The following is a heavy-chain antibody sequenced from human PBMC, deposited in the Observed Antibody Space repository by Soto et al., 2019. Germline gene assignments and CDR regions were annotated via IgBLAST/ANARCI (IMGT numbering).Heavy chain of an antibody. CDR3: ARSYYYDSSGYYYAPDFDY. V-gene: IGHV1-18*01. J-gene: IGHJ4*02. CDR2: ISAYNGNT. CDR1: GYTFTSYG. D-gene: IGHD3-22*01. Sequence: QVQLVQSGAEVKKPGASVKVSCKASGYTFTSYGISWVRPAPGQGLEWMGWISAYNGNTNYAQKLQGRVTMTTDTSTSTAYMELRSLRSDDTAVYYCARSYYYDSSGYYYAPDFDYWGQGTLVTVSS.